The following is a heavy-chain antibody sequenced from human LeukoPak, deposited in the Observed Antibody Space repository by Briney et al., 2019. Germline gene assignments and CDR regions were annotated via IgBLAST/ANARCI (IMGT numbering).Heavy chain of an antibody. D-gene: IGHD1-1*01. CDR1: GFSFSDYA. Sequence: GGSLRLSCAASGFSFSDYAMHWVRQAPGKGLEWVAVIWYDGGSKYYADSVKGRFTVSRDNSKNTLYLQMNSLRAEDTAVYYCAKESSGTNDYWGQGTLVTVSS. CDR3: AKESSGTNDY. V-gene: IGHV3-33*06. CDR2: IWYDGGSK. J-gene: IGHJ4*02.